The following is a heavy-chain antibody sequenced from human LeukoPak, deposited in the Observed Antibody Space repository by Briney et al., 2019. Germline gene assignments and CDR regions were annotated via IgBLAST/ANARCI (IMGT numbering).Heavy chain of an antibody. CDR3: AKKDDYGDSAFGERPEIDY. Sequence: GASLRLSCAASGFTLSTYAMSWVRQAPGKGLEWVSAISGGGGSTYYADSVKGRFTISRDNSKNTLYLQMNSLRAEDTAVYYCAKKDDYGDSAFGERPEIDYWGQGTLVTVSS. CDR1: GFTLSTYA. V-gene: IGHV3-23*01. CDR2: ISGGGGST. J-gene: IGHJ4*02. D-gene: IGHD4-17*01.